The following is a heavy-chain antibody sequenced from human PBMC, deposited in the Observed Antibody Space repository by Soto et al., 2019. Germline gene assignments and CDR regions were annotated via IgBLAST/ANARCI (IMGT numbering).Heavy chain of an antibody. D-gene: IGHD6-6*01. CDR1: GFTFIDHY. CDR2: SRNKANSYTT. V-gene: IGHV3-72*01. Sequence: EVQLVESGGGLVQPGGSLRLSCAASGFTFIDHYMDWVRQAPGKGLEWIGRSRNKANSYTTEYAASVKGRFTISRDDSKNSVYLQMNSLNTEDTAVYYCTRSSAGGIHVFDVWGQGTMVIVSS. J-gene: IGHJ3*01. CDR3: TRSSAGGIHVFDV.